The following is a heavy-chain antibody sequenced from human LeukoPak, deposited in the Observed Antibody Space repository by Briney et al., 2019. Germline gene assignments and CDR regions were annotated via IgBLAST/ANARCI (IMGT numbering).Heavy chain of an antibody. CDR2: IYPGDSDT. CDR3: ARTRKDSRWYYYNTEFDY. V-gene: IGHV5-51*01. Sequence: GESLKISCKGSGYSFTSYWIGWVRQMPGKGLEWMGIIYPGDSDTRYSPSFQGQVTISADKSISTAYLQWSSLKASDTAMYYCARTRKDSRWYYYNTEFDYWGQGTLVTVSS. CDR1: GYSFTSYW. J-gene: IGHJ4*02. D-gene: IGHD6-13*01.